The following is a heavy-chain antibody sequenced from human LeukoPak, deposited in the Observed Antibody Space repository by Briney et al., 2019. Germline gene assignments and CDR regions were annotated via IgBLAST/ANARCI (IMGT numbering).Heavy chain of an antibody. V-gene: IGHV4-59*01. J-gene: IGHJ5*02. CDR3: ARKHGSGSYWES. CDR2: IHYSGST. CDR1: GGSISGYF. D-gene: IGHD3-10*01. Sequence: SETLSLTCTVSGGSISGYFWSWIRQPPGKGLEWIGYIHYSGSTYYNPSLKSRVTISVDTSKNQFSLKLSSVTAADTAVYFCARKHGSGSYWESWGQGTLVTVSS.